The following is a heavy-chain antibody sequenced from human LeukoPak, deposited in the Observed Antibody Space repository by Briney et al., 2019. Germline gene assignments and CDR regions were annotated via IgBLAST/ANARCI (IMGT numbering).Heavy chain of an antibody. J-gene: IGHJ4*02. D-gene: IGHD3-10*01. CDR1: GGSFSGYY. CDR2: INHSGST. CDR3: ARGRVWFGEYGDY. Sequence: PSETLSLTCAVYGGSFSGYYWSWIRQPPGKGLEWIGEINHSGSTNYNPSLKSRVTISVDTSKNQFSLKLSSVTAADTAVYYCARGRVWFGEYGDYWGQGTLVTVSS. V-gene: IGHV4-34*01.